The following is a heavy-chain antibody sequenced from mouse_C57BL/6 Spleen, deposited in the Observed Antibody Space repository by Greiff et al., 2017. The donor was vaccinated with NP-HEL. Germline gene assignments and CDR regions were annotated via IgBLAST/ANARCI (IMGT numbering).Heavy chain of an antibody. CDR3: ARDGVYYGNSWFAY. Sequence: EVQLVESGGGLVKPGGSLKLSCAASGFTFSSYAMSWVRQTAEKRLEWVATISDGGSDIYYPDNVKGRFIISRDNAKNNLYLQMSHLKSEDTAMYYCARDGVYYGNSWFAYWGQGTLVIVSA. CDR1: GFTFSSYA. D-gene: IGHD2-1*01. CDR2: ISDGGSDI. V-gene: IGHV5-4*01. J-gene: IGHJ3*01.